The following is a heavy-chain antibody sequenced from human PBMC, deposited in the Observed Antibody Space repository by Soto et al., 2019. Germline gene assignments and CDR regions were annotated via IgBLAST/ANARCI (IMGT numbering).Heavy chain of an antibody. J-gene: IGHJ2*01. CDR1: GGSISSGGYY. Sequence: SETLSLTCTVSGGSISSGGYYWSWIRQHPGKGLEWIGYFFHTGSTNFNPSLKSRASISADTSKNQLSLQLTSVTAADTALYFCARGTTITRSRFFEWLGRFDLWGRGTWVTVSS. CDR3: ARGTTITRSRFFEWLGRFDL. V-gene: IGHV4-61*08. D-gene: IGHD3-3*01. CDR2: FFHTGST.